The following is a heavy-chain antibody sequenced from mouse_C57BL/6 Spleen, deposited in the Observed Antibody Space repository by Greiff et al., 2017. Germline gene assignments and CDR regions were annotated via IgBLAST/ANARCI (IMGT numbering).Heavy chain of an antibody. Sequence: EVKLMESGGGLVKPGGSLKLSCAASGFTFSSYTMSWVRQTPEKRLEWVATISGGGGNTYYPDSVKGRFTISRDNAKNTLYLQMRSLRSEDTALYYCARRYYGSRYFDYWGQGTTLTVSS. CDR1: GFTFSSYT. V-gene: IGHV5-9*01. J-gene: IGHJ2*01. CDR2: ISGGGGNT. CDR3: ARRYYGSRYFDY. D-gene: IGHD1-1*01.